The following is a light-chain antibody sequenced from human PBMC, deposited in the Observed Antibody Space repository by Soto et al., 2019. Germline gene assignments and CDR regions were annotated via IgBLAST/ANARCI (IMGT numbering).Light chain of an antibody. CDR1: QGISSW. J-gene: IGKJ1*01. CDR3: QQYNAFSNT. V-gene: IGKV1-5*01. Sequence: TQSPGTLSASVGDRVTISCRASQGISSWLAWYQQKPGKSPALLIYDASTLQSGVPSRFSGRGSGTEFTLTINSLQPDDFATYYCQQYNAFSNTFGQGTKVDIK. CDR2: DAS.